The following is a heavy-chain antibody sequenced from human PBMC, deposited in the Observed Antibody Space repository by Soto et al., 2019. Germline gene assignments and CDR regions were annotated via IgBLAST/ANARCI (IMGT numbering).Heavy chain of an antibody. CDR3: AREQGDDYGEPSFDY. J-gene: IGHJ4*02. CDR1: GFTFSSYS. CDR2: ISSSSSYI. Sequence: GGSLRLSCAASGFTFSSYSMNWVRQAPGKGLEWVSSISSSSSYIYYADSVKGRFTISRDNAKNSLYLQMNSLRAEDTAVYYCAREQGDDYGEPSFDYWGQGTLVTVSS. D-gene: IGHD4-17*01. V-gene: IGHV3-21*01.